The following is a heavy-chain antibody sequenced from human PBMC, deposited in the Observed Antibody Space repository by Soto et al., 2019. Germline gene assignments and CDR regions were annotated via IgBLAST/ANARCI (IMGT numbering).Heavy chain of an antibody. CDR3: ARDLAGTTSYYYYGMDV. D-gene: IGHD6-13*01. V-gene: IGHV1-46*01. J-gene: IGHJ6*02. Sequence: ASVKVSCKASGYTFTSYYMHWVRQAPGQGLEWMGIINPSGGSTSYAQKFQGRVTMTRDTSTSTVYMELSSLRSEDTAVYYCARDLAGTTSYYYYGMDVWGQGTTVTVSS. CDR2: INPSGGST. CDR1: GYTFTSYY.